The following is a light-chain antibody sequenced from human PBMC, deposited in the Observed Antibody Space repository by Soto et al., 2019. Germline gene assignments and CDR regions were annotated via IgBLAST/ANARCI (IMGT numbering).Light chain of an antibody. Sequence: QTVVTQEPSFSVSPGRTVTLTCGLSSGSVSTSYYPSWYQQTPGQAPRTLIYSTNTRSSGVPDRFSGSILGNKAALTITGAHADDEADYCCALYMGSGIWVFGGGTKLTVL. J-gene: IGLJ3*02. CDR1: SGSVSTSYY. CDR3: ALYMGSGIWV. V-gene: IGLV8-61*01. CDR2: STN.